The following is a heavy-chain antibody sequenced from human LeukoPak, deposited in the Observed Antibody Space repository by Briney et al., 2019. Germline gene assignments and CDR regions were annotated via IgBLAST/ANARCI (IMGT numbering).Heavy chain of an antibody. CDR1: GFTFSSSF. CDR3: ARDRARYYDSSGYHSPNWFDP. D-gene: IGHD3-22*01. CDR2: IFGGGGT. J-gene: IGHJ5*02. Sequence: GGSLRLSCAASGFTFSSSFLSWVRQAPGKGLDWVSVIFGGGGTYYADSVKGRFTTSRDNAKNSLYLQMNSLRAEDTAVYYCARDRARYYDSSGYHSPNWFDPWGQGTLVTVSS. V-gene: IGHV3-53*01.